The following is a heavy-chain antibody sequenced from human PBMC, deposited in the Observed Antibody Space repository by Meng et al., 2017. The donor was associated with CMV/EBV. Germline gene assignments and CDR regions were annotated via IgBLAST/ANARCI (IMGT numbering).Heavy chain of an antibody. V-gene: IGHV3-30-3*01. CDR3: ARDLYDFWSGLIAWWFDP. D-gene: IGHD3-3*01. CDR1: TFSSYA. CDR2: ISYDGSNK. Sequence: TFSSYAMHWVRQAPGKGLEWVAVISYDGSNKYYADSVKGRFTISRDNSKNTLYLQMNSLRAEDTAVYYCARDLYDFWSGLIAWWFDPRGQGTLVTVSS. J-gene: IGHJ5*02.